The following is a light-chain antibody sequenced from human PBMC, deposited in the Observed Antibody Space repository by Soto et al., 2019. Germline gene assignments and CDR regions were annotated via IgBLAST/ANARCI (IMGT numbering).Light chain of an antibody. CDR3: QQYNNWPYT. V-gene: IGKV3-15*01. Sequence: EIVMTQSPATLSLSPGERATLSCRASQSVSSNLAWYQQKPGQAPRLLIYGASTRATGIPASFSGSGSGTEFTITMSSLPSEDFAVYYCQQYNNWPYTFGQGTKLEIK. J-gene: IGKJ2*01. CDR1: QSVSSN. CDR2: GAS.